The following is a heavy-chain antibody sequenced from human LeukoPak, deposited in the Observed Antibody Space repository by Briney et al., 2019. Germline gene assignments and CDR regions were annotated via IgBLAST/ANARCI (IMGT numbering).Heavy chain of an antibody. CDR1: GFTFSSYA. V-gene: IGHV3-23*01. D-gene: IGHD3-10*01. J-gene: IGHJ4*02. CDR2: ISGGGGST. Sequence: GGSLRLSCAASGFTFSSYAMSWVRQAPGKGLEWVPVISGGGGSTYYADSVKGRFTISRDNSRNTLYLQVNSLRAEDTAVYYCAKGAYYYGSGSRYYFDYCGQGTLVTVSS. CDR3: AKGAYYYGSGSRYYFDY.